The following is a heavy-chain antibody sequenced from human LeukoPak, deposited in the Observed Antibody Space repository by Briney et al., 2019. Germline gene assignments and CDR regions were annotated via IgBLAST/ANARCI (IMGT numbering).Heavy chain of an antibody. Sequence: ASVKVSCKASGYTFTSYGISWVRQAPGQGLEWMGWISAYNGNTNYAQKFQGRVTITADKSTSTAYMELSSLRSEDTAVYYCARDYSPIAVAGTGAYWYFDLWGRGTLVTVSS. CDR3: ARDYSPIAVAGTGAYWYFDL. D-gene: IGHD6-19*01. V-gene: IGHV1-18*01. J-gene: IGHJ2*01. CDR1: GYTFTSYG. CDR2: ISAYNGNT.